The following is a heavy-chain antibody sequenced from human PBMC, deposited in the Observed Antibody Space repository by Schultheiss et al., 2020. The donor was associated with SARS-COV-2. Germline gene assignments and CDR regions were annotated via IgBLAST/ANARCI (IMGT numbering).Heavy chain of an antibody. D-gene: IGHD3-10*01. CDR2: IYTSGST. CDR3: ARDRGEGYYFDY. V-gene: IGHV4-61*02. Sequence: SETLSLTCTVSGGSISSGGYYWSWIRQPAGKGLEWIGRIYTSGSTNYNPSLKSRVTISVDTSKNQFSLKLSSVTAADTAVYYCARDRGEGYYFDYWGQGTLVTVSS. J-gene: IGHJ4*02. CDR1: GGSISSGGYY.